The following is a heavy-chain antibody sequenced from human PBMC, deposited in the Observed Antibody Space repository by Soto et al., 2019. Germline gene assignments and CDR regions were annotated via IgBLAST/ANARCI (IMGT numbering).Heavy chain of an antibody. CDR3: SRDDSDWFFN. J-gene: IGHJ4*02. D-gene: IGHD3-9*01. Sequence: PSETLSLTCTVSGGSISSDYWSWIRQPPGKGLEWIAYIYYSGSTNYNPSLKSRVAISGDTSKNQFSLKLSSVTAADTAVYYCSRDDSDWFFNWGRGTLVTVSS. V-gene: IGHV4-59*01. CDR1: GGSISSDY. CDR2: IYYSGST.